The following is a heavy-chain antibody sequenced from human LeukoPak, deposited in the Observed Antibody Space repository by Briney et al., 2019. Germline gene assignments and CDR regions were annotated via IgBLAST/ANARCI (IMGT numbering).Heavy chain of an antibody. Sequence: ASVKVSCKASGGNFSNYGISWVRQAPGQGREWMGGFIPIFGTAKYAQNFQGRVTITADESTSTAYMELRGLRSEDTAVYYCARVPGYSSSWYPFEFWGQGTLVTVSS. CDR1: GGNFSNYG. J-gene: IGHJ4*02. D-gene: IGHD6-13*01. CDR3: ARVPGYSSSWYPFEF. V-gene: IGHV1-69*13. CDR2: FIPIFGTA.